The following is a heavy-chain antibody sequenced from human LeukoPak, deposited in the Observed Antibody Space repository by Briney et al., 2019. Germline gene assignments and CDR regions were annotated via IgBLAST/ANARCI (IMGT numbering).Heavy chain of an antibody. Sequence: SVKVSCKASGGTFSNYAVSWVRQAPGQSLEWMGGIIPVFEKPNYARKFQDRVTITADESTATAYMELSSLTSEDTAIYFCARLGHCGETNCYSDFYYMDVWGKGTTVIVSS. D-gene: IGHD2-21*01. V-gene: IGHV1-69*13. CDR3: ARLGHCGETNCYSDFYYMDV. J-gene: IGHJ6*03. CDR1: GGTFSNYA. CDR2: IIPVFEKP.